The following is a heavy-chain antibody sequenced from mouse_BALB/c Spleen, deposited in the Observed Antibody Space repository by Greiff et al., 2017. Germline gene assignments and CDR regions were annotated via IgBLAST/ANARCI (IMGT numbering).Heavy chain of an antibody. J-gene: IGHJ4*01. CDR2: ISYSGST. D-gene: IGHD2-10*01. CDR1: GYSITSDYA. CDR3: ARAYYGNPLAMDY. Sequence: VQLKESGPGLVKPSQSLSLTCTVTGYSITSDYAWNWIRQFPGNKLEWMGYISYSGSTSYNPSLKSRISITRDTSKNQFFLQLNSVTTEDTATYYCARAYYGNPLAMDYWGQGTSVTVSS. V-gene: IGHV3-2*02.